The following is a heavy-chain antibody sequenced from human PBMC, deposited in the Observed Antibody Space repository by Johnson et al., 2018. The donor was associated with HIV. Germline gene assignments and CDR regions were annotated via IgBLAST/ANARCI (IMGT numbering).Heavy chain of an antibody. Sequence: VQLVESGGGVVLPGGSLRLSCAASGFTFNNYGMHWVRQAPGKGLEWVANIKQDGSEKYYVDSVKGRFTISRDNSKNTLYLQMNSLRAEDTAVYYCARGGHAVVAKPFGAFDIWGQGTMVTVSS. J-gene: IGHJ3*02. V-gene: IGHV3-7*01. CDR2: IKQDGSEK. CDR1: GFTFNNYG. D-gene: IGHD2-21*01. CDR3: ARGGHAVVAKPFGAFDI.